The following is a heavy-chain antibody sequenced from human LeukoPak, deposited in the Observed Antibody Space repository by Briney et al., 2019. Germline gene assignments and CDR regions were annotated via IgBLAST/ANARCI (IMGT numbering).Heavy chain of an antibody. Sequence: GASVKVSCKASGDTFSNYPIHWVRQAPGQGLGWLGSIIPFLSLTNYAHNFQDRATITAKKSTSTDYIELSTLRSEDTAVYYCARSLNFATPKTFDYWGQGALVTVSS. CDR3: ARSLNFATPKTFDY. CDR2: IIPFLSLT. CDR1: GDTFSNYP. V-gene: IGHV1-69*02. D-gene: IGHD4-23*01. J-gene: IGHJ4*02.